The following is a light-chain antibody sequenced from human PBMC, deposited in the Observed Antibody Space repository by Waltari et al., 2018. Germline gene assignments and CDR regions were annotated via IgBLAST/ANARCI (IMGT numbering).Light chain of an antibody. Sequence: QPVLTQPPSASGTPGPRVTIACSCSSSNIGSNTVNWYQQLPGPAPKLLIYSNNQRPAGAPDRFSGSKSGTSASLAISGLQSEDEADYYCAAWDDSLNALVFGGGTKLTVL. CDR3: AAWDDSLNALV. J-gene: IGLJ3*02. CDR1: SSNIGSNT. CDR2: SNN. V-gene: IGLV1-44*01.